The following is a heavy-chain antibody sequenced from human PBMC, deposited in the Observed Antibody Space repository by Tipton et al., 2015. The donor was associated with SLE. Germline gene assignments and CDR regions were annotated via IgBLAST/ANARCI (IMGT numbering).Heavy chain of an antibody. Sequence: TLSLTCAVSGGSLSSDYWSCIRQPAGKGLEWIGRIHFSGLTRYNPSLQSRLTMSLDTSQNQPSLKLSSMTAADTAVYYCARTVVPDVMGAFDIWGQGTMVTVSS. V-gene: IGHV4-4*07. CDR2: IHFSGLT. CDR3: ARTVVPDVMGAFDI. D-gene: IGHD2-2*01. CDR1: GGSLSSDY. J-gene: IGHJ3*02.